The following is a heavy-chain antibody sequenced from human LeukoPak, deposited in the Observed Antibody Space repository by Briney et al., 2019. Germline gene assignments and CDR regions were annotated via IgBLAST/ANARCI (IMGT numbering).Heavy chain of an antibody. CDR2: LHPNNGAT. V-gene: IGHV1-2*02. J-gene: IGHJ4*02. Sequence: ASVKVSCKASGYTFTGSGWYLYWLRQAPGQGLECVGWLHPNNGATGYAQKFQGRVAMTTDTSISTAYMELGRLRPDDTAIYYCARDGPAQMVDFDYWGQGTLVTVSS. CDR3: ARDGPAQMVDFDY. D-gene: IGHD3-10*01. CDR1: GYTFTGSGWY.